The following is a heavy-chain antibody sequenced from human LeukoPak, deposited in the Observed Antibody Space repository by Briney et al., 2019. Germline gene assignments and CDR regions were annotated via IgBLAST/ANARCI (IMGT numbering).Heavy chain of an antibody. CDR3: ARGIVGATSY. J-gene: IGHJ4*02. V-gene: IGHV3-21*01. D-gene: IGHD1-26*01. CDR1: GFTSSSYS. Sequence: GGSLRLSCAASGFTSSSYSMNWVRQAPGKGLEWVSSISSGSSYIYYADSVKGRFTISRDNAKNSLYLQMNSLRAEDTAVYYCARGIVGATSYWGQGTLVTVSS. CDR2: ISSGSSYI.